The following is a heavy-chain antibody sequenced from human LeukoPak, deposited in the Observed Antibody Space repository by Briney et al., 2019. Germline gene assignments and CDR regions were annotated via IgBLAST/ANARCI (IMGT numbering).Heavy chain of an antibody. CDR3: ASHTSYYDILTGVDY. V-gene: IGHV3-53*05. CDR2: IYSGGST. CDR1: GFTVSSNY. D-gene: IGHD3-9*01. J-gene: IGHJ4*02. Sequence: GGSLRLPCAASGFTVSSNYMSWVRQAPGKGLEWVSVIYSGGSTYYADSVKGRFTISRDNSKNTLYLQMNSLRAEDTAVYYCASHTSYYDILTGVDYWGQGTLVTVSS.